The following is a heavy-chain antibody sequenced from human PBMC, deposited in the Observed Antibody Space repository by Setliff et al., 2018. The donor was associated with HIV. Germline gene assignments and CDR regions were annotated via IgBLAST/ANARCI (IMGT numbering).Heavy chain of an antibody. CDR3: ARGASPYYYYDSSGYPSCFDY. Sequence: GASVKVSCKASGGTFSSYAISWVRQAPGQGLEWMGGIIPIFGTANYAQKFQGRVTITADESTSTAYMELSSLRSEDTAVYYCARGASPYYYYDSSGYPSCFDYWGQGTLVTVS. CDR2: IIPIFGTA. D-gene: IGHD3-22*01. CDR1: GGTFSSYA. V-gene: IGHV1-69*13. J-gene: IGHJ4*02.